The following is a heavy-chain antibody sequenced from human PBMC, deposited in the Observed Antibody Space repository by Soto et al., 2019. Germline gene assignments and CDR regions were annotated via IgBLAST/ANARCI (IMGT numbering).Heavy chain of an antibody. Sequence: PSETLSLTCTVSGGSISSSSYYWGWIRQPPGKGLEWIGSIYYSGSTYYNPSLKSRVTISVDTSKNQFSLKLSSVTAADTAVYYCARHRVEAHPDGYWGQGTLVTVSS. CDR3: ARHRVEAHPDGY. V-gene: IGHV4-39*01. J-gene: IGHJ4*02. CDR1: GGSISSSSYY. CDR2: IYYSGST. D-gene: IGHD2-15*01.